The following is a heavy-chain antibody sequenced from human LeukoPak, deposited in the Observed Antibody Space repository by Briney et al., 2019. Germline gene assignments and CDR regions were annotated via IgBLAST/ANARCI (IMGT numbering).Heavy chain of an antibody. V-gene: IGHV4-31*03. CDR3: AREVVPAAFAMDV. CDR1: GGSISSGGYY. CDR2: IYYSGST. Sequence: SETLSLTCTVSGGSISSGGYYWYWIRQHPEKGLEWIGYIYYSGSTYYNPSLKSRLTISVDTSKNQFSLKLSSVTAADTAVYYCAREVVPAAFAMDVWGQGTTVTVSS. D-gene: IGHD2-2*01. J-gene: IGHJ6*02.